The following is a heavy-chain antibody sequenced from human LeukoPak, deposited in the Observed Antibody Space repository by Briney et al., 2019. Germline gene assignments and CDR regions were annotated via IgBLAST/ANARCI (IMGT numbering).Heavy chain of an antibody. J-gene: IGHJ3*01. V-gene: IGHV4-59*08. CDR3: ATRGSWSGKYAFVA. CDR1: GGSITNYN. CDR2: IYHSGSS. Sequence: SETLSLTCTVSGGSITNYNWSSIRQPPEKGLEWIGSIYHSGSSTYNDSLKSRVTMSIDTSKKLFSLKLSPVTATATAMYYCATRGSWSGKYAFVACGQGTLVTVSS. D-gene: IGHD6-13*01.